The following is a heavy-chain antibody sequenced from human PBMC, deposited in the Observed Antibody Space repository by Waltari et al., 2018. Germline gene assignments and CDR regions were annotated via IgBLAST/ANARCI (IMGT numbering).Heavy chain of an antibody. CDR2: IKQDGSEN. CDR1: GFTFSSYW. J-gene: IGHJ4*02. Sequence: EVQLVESGGGLVQPGGSLRLSCAASGFTFSSYWMSWVRQAPGKGLEWVANIKQDGSENYYVDSVKGRFTISRDNAKNSLYLQMNSLRAEDTAVYYCAREGFGRFGEFLYWGQGTLVTVSS. D-gene: IGHD3-10*01. CDR3: AREGFGRFGEFLY. V-gene: IGHV3-7*03.